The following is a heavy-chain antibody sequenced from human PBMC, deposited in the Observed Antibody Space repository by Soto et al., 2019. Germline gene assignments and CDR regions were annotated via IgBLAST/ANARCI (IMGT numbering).Heavy chain of an antibody. D-gene: IGHD6-25*01. CDR3: ARGESQQQRDY. Sequence: QVQLQESGPGLVKPSGTLSLTCAVSGDSIRSDKWWSWVRQPPGKGLEWIGEVHHSGNSNYNPSLKSRVIISVDKSKNQFSLNLSSVTDADTAVYYCARGESQQQRDYWGQGTLVTVSS. CDR2: VHHSGNS. CDR1: GDSIRSDKW. J-gene: IGHJ4*02. V-gene: IGHV4-4*02.